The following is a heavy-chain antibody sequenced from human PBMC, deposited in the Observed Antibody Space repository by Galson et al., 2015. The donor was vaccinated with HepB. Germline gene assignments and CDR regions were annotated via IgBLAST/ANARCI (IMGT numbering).Heavy chain of an antibody. CDR3: ARQIEVGYNVWLDP. V-gene: IGHV5-10-1*01. CDR1: GYSMSSFS. Sequence: QSGAEVKKPGESLRISCKGSGYSMSSFSISWVRQMPGKGLEWMGRSDPTEPYPNYSPSFQGHVIISVDKSINTACLQWSSLKASDTAIYYCARQIEVGYNVWLDPWGQGTLVTVSS. J-gene: IGHJ5*02. D-gene: IGHD5-24*01. CDR2: SDPTEPYP.